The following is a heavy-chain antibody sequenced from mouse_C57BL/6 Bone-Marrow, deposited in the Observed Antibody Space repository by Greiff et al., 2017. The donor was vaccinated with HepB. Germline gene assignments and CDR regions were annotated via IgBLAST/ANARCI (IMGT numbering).Heavy chain of an antibody. CDR3: ARYNDGYDDGGDYFDY. CDR2: IRNKANGYTT. CDR1: GFTFTDYY. Sequence: EVMLVESGGGLVQPGGSLSLSCAASGFTFTDYYMSWVRQPPGKALEWLGFIRNKANGYTTEYSASVKGRFTISRDNSQSILYLQMNALRAEDSATYYCARYNDGYDDGGDYFDYWGQGTTLTVSS. D-gene: IGHD2-2*01. V-gene: IGHV7-3*01. J-gene: IGHJ2*01.